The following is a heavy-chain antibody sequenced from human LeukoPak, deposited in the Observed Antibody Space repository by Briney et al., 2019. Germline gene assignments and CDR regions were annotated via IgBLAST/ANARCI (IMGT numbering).Heavy chain of an antibody. J-gene: IGHJ5*02. D-gene: IGHD5-12*01. CDR1: GGSISSDAYF. V-gene: IGHV4-31*03. CDR3: ARDTPGGYDFWWFDP. CDR2: IYYSGST. Sequence: SETLSLTCTVSGGSISSDAYFWSWIRQHPGKGLEWIGYIYYSGSTYYNPSLKSRVTISVDTSKNQFSLKLSSVTAADTAVYYCARDTPGGYDFWWFDPWGQGTLVTVSS.